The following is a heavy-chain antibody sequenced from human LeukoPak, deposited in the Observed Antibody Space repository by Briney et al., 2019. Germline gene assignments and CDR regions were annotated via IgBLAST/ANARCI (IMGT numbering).Heavy chain of an antibody. CDR2: IYHSGST. D-gene: IGHD3-22*01. J-gene: IGHJ3*01. V-gene: IGHV4-30-2*03. Sequence: PSETLSLTCAVSGGSISSGGYSWSWIRQPPGKGLEWIGYIYHSGSTYYNPSLKSRVTISVDTSKNQFSLKLSSVTAADTAVYYCARLYYYDITLDWGQGTMVTVSS. CDR1: GGSISSGGYS. CDR3: ARLYYYDITLD.